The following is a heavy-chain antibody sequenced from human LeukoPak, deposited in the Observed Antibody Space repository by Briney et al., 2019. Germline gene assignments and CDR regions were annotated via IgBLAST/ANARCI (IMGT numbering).Heavy chain of an antibody. CDR1: GGTFSSYA. J-gene: IGHJ4*02. Sequence: PGASVKVSCKASGGTFSSYAISWVRQAPGQGLEWMGGIIPIFGTANYAQKFQGRVTITADESTSTAYMELSSLRSEDTAVYYCARDDGIGSSSPHFDYWGQGTLVTVST. CDR3: ARDDGIGSSSPHFDY. D-gene: IGHD6-13*01. CDR2: IIPIFGTA. V-gene: IGHV1-69*13.